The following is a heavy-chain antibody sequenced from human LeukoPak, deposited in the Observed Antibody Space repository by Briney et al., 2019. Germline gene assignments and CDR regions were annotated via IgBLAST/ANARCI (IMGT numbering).Heavy chain of an antibody. D-gene: IGHD6-6*01. V-gene: IGHV3-11*04. J-gene: IGHJ4*02. CDR3: VRELAT. CDR1: GASISSSSYY. CDR2: ISSSGSTI. Sequence: PSETLSLTCTVSGASISSSSYYWGWIRQPPGKGLEWISYISSSGSTIYYADSVKGRFTISRDNAKNSLYLQMNSLRAEDTAVYYCVRELATWGQGTLVTVSS.